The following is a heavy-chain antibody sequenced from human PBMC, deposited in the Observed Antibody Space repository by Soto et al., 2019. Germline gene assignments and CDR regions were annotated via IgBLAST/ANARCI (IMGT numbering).Heavy chain of an antibody. V-gene: IGHV1-69*13. CDR2: IIPIFGTA. J-gene: IGHJ6*02. CDR3: ARASYGRLIDYYYYNGLDV. D-gene: IGHD3-16*01. Sequence: GASVKVSCKASGGTFSSYAISWVRQAPGQGLEWMGGIIPIFGTANYAQKFQGRVTITADESTSTAYMELSSLRSEDTAVYYCARASYGRLIDYYYYNGLDVWGQVTTVTVSS. CDR1: GGTFSSYA.